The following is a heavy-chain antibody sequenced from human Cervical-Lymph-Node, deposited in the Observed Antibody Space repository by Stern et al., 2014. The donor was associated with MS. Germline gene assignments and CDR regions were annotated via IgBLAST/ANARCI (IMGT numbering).Heavy chain of an antibody. Sequence: QVQLQESGPGLVKPSETLSLTCSVSGDTITTGGYYWSWIRQHPGKGLEWIGYIYYSGTTYSNPSLESRVTVSVDTSKNQFSLRLTSVTAADTAIYYCARGRTGTTRTYVGGFDCWGQGTLVTVSS. CDR3: ARGRTGTTRTYVGGFDC. J-gene: IGHJ4*02. CDR2: IYYSGTT. CDR1: GDTITTGGYY. D-gene: IGHD2-15*01. V-gene: IGHV4-31*03.